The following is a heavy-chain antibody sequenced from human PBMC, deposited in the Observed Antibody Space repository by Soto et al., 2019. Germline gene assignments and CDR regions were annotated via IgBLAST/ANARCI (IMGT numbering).Heavy chain of an antibody. D-gene: IGHD1-20*01. Sequence: QVQLVQSGAEVKKPGSSVKVSCKASAGTFVNYAITWVRQAPGQGLELMGTITPMSGTTYNAQKFNGGVTFTADESTSRAFMELSGLRSQDTAVYYCARVALSGILLGGVDSWGQGTLVTVSS. CDR2: ITPMSGTT. CDR1: AGTFVNYA. V-gene: IGHV1-69*18. J-gene: IGHJ4*02. CDR3: ARVALSGILLGGVDS.